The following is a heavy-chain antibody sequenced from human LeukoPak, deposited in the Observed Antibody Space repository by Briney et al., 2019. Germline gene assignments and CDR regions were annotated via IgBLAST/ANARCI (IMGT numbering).Heavy chain of an antibody. J-gene: IGHJ4*02. Sequence: SETLSLTCTLSGGSISRYYWSWIRQSAGKGLEWIGRIYTSGNTNYNPSLKSRVTMSVDTSKNQFSLKLTSVTAADTAVYYCAAGDYVPYYFDYWGQGTLVTVSS. CDR1: GGSISRYY. D-gene: IGHD4-17*01. CDR2: IYTSGNT. CDR3: AAGDYVPYYFDY. V-gene: IGHV4-4*07.